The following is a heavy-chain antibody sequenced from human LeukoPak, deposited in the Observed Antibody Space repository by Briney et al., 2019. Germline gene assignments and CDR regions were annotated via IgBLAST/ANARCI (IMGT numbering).Heavy chain of an antibody. V-gene: IGHV1-2*02. CDR2: INPNSGGT. CDR1: GYTFIAYY. J-gene: IGHJ5*02. D-gene: IGHD2-2*01. Sequence: ASEKVSCKASGYTFIAYYIHWVRQAPGQGLEWMGWINPNSGGTHSAQRFQGRLTVTRDTSISTAYMELSRLKSDDTAVYYCARAMTSSYCTSTSCYYNWFDPWGQGTLVTVSS. CDR3: ARAMTSSYCTSTSCYYNWFDP.